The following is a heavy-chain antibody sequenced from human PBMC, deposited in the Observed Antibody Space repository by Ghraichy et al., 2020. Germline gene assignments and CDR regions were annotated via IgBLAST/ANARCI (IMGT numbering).Heavy chain of an antibody. CDR2: ISSSSSYI. CDR1: GFTFSSYS. J-gene: IGHJ4*02. D-gene: IGHD3-22*01. CDR3: AVDYDSSGYQLFDY. V-gene: IGHV3-21*01. Sequence: GESLNISCAASGFTFSSYSMNWVRQAPGKGLEWVSSISSSSSYIYYADSVKGRFTISRDNAKNSLYLQMNSLRAEDTAVYYCAVDYDSSGYQLFDYWGQGTLVTVSS.